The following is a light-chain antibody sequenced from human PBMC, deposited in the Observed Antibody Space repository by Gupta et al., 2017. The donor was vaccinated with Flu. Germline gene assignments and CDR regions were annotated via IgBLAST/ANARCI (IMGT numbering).Light chain of an antibody. CDR2: KAS. CDR1: QSISSW. V-gene: IGKV1-5*03. J-gene: IGKJ2*01. Sequence: PSTLSSSGGDRVTITCRASQSISSWLAWYQQKPGKAPKLLIYKASSLESGVPSRFSGSGSETEFTLTISSLQPDDFATYYCQQYHSYSYTFGQGTKLEIK. CDR3: QQYHSYSYT.